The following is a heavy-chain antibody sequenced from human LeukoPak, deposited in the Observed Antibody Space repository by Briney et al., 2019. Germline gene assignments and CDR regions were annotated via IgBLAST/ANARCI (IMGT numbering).Heavy chain of an antibody. Sequence: GGSLRLSCAASGFTFSYAWMSWVRQAPGKGLEWVGRIKSETDGGTTAYGSPVKGRFTISRDDSKKTLFLQINTLKTEDTAIYYCNICGSHINYWGQGTLVTVSS. CDR1: GFTFSYAW. CDR3: NICGSHINY. V-gene: IGHV3-15*01. J-gene: IGHJ4*02. D-gene: IGHD1-26*01. CDR2: IKSETDGGTT.